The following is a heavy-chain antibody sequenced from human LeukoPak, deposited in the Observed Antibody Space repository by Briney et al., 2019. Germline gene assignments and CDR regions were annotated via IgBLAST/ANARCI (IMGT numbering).Heavy chain of an antibody. CDR2: INARNGNT. J-gene: IGHJ5*02. Sequence: ASVKVSCKASGYTFTDYVMHWVRQAPGQRLEWMGWINARNGNTKYSQKFQGRVTITRDTSASTVYMELSSLRSEDTAVYYCAREVWGFDPWGQGTLVTVSS. V-gene: IGHV1-3*01. CDR3: AREVWGFDP. CDR1: GYTFTDYV. D-gene: IGHD7-27*01.